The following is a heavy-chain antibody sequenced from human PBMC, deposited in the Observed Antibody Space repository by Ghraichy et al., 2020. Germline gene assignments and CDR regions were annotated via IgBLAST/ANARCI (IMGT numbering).Heavy chain of an antibody. CDR3: AKDSSGWYASLSYFYYGMDV. Sequence: GGSLRLSCAASGFIFRNHAMHWVRQAPGKGLEWVALISYDGSKKYYTDSVKGRFTISRDNSKNTLYLQMNSLRAEDTAIYYCAKDSSGWYASLSYFYYGMDVWGQGTTVTVSS. CDR1: GFIFRNHA. J-gene: IGHJ6*02. D-gene: IGHD6-19*01. V-gene: IGHV3-30*04. CDR2: ISYDGSKK.